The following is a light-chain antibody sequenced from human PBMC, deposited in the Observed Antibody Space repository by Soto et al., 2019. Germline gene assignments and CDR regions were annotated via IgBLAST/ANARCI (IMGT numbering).Light chain of an antibody. CDR1: QSISSY. J-gene: IGKJ1*01. CDR2: AAS. V-gene: IGKV1-39*01. CDR3: QQYSVYWT. Sequence: IQMTQSPSSLSASVGDRVTITCRASQSISSYLNWYQQKPGKAPKLLIYAASSLQSGVPSRFSGSGSGTDFTLTISSLQPEDFATYYCQQYSVYWTFGQGTKVDI.